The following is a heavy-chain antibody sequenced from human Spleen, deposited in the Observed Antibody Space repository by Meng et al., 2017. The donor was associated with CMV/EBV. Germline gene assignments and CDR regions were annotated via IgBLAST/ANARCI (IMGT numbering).Heavy chain of an antibody. J-gene: IGHJ4*02. CDR1: GGSFSGYY. CDR2: INHSGST. CDR3: ARGLYSSGWFFDY. V-gene: IGHV4-34*01. D-gene: IGHD6-19*01. Sequence: GSLRLSCAVYGGSFSGYYWSWIRQPPGKGLEWIGEINHSGSTNYNPSLKSRVTISVDTSKDQFSLKLSSVTAADTAVYYCARGLYSSGWFFDYWGQGTLVTVSS.